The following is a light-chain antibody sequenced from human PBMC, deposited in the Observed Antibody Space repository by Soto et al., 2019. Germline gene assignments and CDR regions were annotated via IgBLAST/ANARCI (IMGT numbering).Light chain of an antibody. V-gene: IGLV1-40*01. CDR1: SSNIGAGYD. Sequence: QSVLTQPPSVSGAPGQRVTISCTGSSSNIGAGYDVHWYQQLPGTAPKLLIYGNNNRPSGVPDRFSGSKSGTSASLAITGLQAEDEAEYYCQSYDSSLSGSVVFGGGTKGTVL. J-gene: IGLJ2*01. CDR2: GNN. CDR3: QSYDSSLSGSVV.